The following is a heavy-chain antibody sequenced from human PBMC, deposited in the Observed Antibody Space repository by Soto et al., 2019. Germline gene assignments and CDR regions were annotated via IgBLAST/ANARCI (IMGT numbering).Heavy chain of an antibody. Sequence: SETLSLTCTVSGGSISSGSSYWGWIRQPPGKGLEWIASIYSSGSTYYNMSLKSRVTISVDASENQFSLKVTSVTAADTAVYYCARRRVEGGGWRSFDVWGRGSLVTGSS. V-gene: IGHV4-39*01. CDR1: GGSISSGSSY. CDR2: IYSSGST. J-gene: IGHJ2*01. CDR3: ARRRVEGGGWRSFDV. D-gene: IGHD6-19*01.